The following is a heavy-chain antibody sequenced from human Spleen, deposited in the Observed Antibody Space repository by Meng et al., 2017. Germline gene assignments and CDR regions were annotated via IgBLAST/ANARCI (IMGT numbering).Heavy chain of an antibody. CDR2: ISSSSSYI. CDR3: ARDYYDGSTYSPGNFDF. V-gene: IGHV3-21*01. Sequence: GESLKISCAASGFTFSSYSMNWVRQAPGKGLEWVSSISSSSSYIYYADSVKGRFTISRDNAKNSLYLQMNSLRAEDTAVYYCARDYYDGSTYSPGNFDFWGQGTLVTVSS. D-gene: IGHD3-22*01. J-gene: IGHJ4*02. CDR1: GFTFSSYS.